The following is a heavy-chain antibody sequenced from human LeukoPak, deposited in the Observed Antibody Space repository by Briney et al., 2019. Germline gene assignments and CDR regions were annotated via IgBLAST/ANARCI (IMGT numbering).Heavy chain of an antibody. D-gene: IGHD2-21*02. CDR1: GGSISSSSYY. J-gene: IGHJ4*02. V-gene: IGHV4-39*07. CDR3: ARDQVVTAVVDY. Sequence: SETLSLTCTVSGGSISSSSYYWGWIRQPPGKGLEWIGSIYYSGSTYYNPSLKRRVTISVDTSKNQFSLKLSSVTAADTAVYYCARDQVVTAVVDYWGQGTLVTVSS. CDR2: IYYSGST.